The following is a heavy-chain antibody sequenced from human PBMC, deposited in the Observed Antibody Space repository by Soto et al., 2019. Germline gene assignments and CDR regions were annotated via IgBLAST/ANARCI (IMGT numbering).Heavy chain of an antibody. CDR3: ARSPPGFCSGGSCPNSFDY. CDR2: IYYSGST. CDR1: GGSIISSSYY. Sequence: SQTQSLTYTVAGGSIISSSYYWGRNRQPPGKGLEWIGSIYYSGSTYYNPSLKSRVTISVDTSKNQFSLKLSSVTAADTAVYYCARSPPGFCSGGSCPNSFDYWGQGTLVTVSS. D-gene: IGHD2-15*01. V-gene: IGHV4-39*01. J-gene: IGHJ4*02.